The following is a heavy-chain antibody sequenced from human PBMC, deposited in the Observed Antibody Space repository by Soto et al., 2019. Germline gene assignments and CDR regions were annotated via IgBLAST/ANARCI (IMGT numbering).Heavy chain of an antibody. D-gene: IGHD2-2*03. CDR3: ARGHDSDPHNGYCSSTSCYANYYYMDV. Sequence: ASVKVSCKASGDTFTGYYTHWVRQAPGQGLEWMGWINPNSGDTNYAQKFQGWVTMTRDTSISTAYMELSRLRSDDTAVYYCARGHDSDPHNGYCSSTSCYANYYYMDVWGKGTTVTVSS. V-gene: IGHV1-2*04. J-gene: IGHJ6*03. CDR1: GDTFTGYY. CDR2: INPNSGDT.